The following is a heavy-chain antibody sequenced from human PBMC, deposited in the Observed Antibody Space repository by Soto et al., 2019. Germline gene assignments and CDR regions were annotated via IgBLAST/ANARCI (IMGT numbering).Heavy chain of an antibody. V-gene: IGHV4-38-2*01. J-gene: IGHJ4*02. Sequence: TLSLTCVVSGYSISSAYYWGWIRQPPGKGLEWVGSVYHSGSTYYNPSLKSRITISLDTSKNHFSLKLRSVTAADSAVYYCARSGTTTPHFPEQWGQGALVTVSS. D-gene: IGHD1-1*01. CDR1: GYSISSAYY. CDR2: VYHSGST. CDR3: ARSGTTTPHFPEQ.